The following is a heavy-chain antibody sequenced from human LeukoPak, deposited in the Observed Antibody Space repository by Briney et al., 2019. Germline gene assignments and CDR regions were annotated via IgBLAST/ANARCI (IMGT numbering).Heavy chain of an antibody. D-gene: IGHD3-22*01. CDR2: IRSKAYGGTP. Sequence: QPGRSLRLSCTASGFTFGDYVMSWLRPAPGKGLEGVGFIRSKAYGGTPEYAASVKGRFTVSRDDSKSIAYLQMTSLKTEDTAVYYCTRWYYYDSSGYSYYFDYWGQGTLVTVSS. J-gene: IGHJ4*02. V-gene: IGHV3-49*03. CDR1: GFTFGDYV. CDR3: TRWYYYDSSGYSYYFDY.